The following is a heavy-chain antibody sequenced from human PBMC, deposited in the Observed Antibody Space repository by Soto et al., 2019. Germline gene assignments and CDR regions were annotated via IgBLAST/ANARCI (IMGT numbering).Heavy chain of an antibody. D-gene: IGHD3-3*01. J-gene: IGHJ4*02. CDR1: GGSISSSSYY. Sequence: SETLSLTCTVSGGSISSSSYYWGWIRQPPGKGLEWIGSIYYSGSTYYNQSLKSRVTISVDTSKNQFSLKLSSVTAADTAVYYCASPTYYDFWSGYYQIDYWGQGTLVTVSS. CDR3: ASPTYYDFWSGYYQIDY. CDR2: IYYSGST. V-gene: IGHV4-39*01.